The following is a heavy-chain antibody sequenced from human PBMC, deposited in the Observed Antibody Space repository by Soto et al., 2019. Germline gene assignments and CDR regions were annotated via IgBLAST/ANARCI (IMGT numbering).Heavy chain of an antibody. D-gene: IGHD6-19*01. V-gene: IGHV3-23*01. CDR3: AKASRYSSAWHRFFDY. J-gene: IGHJ4*02. CDR2: IGTSDGDA. CDR1: GFTFNNYV. Sequence: GGSLRLSCVGSGFTFNNYVMSWVRQAPGEGLEWVSIIGTSDGDAYYADSVKGRFTISRDNSKDTLYLQMSCLRAEDTAIYYCAKASRYSSAWHRFFDYWGQGTLVTVSS.